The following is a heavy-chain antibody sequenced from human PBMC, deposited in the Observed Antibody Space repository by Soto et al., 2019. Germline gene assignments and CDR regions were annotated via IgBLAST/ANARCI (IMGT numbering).Heavy chain of an antibody. CDR1: GGSISSGGSY. Sequence: SETLSLTCSVSGGSISSGGSYWSWIRQPPGKGLEWIGYIYFSGISYSNPSLQSRVTISVDTSNNQFSLKLTSVTAADTAVYFCERSHGTGASDWG. CDR2: IYFSGIS. V-gene: IGHV4-31*03. J-gene: IGHJ1*01. CDR3: ERSHGTGASD. D-gene: IGHD3-10*01.